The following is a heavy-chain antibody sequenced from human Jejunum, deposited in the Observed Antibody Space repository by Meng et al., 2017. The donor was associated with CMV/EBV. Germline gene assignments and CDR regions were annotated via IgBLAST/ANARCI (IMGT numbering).Heavy chain of an antibody. CDR2: SGNGGDT. V-gene: IGHV4-4*07. J-gene: IGHJ2*01. CDR1: GDSISTPY. CDR3: ARDSQGRDPWYFDL. Sequence: AQCQEAGPGQVEPSESLALTCPVSGDSISTPYWSWIRQPAGRGLEWIGRSGNGGDTYYNPSLNSQVTVSIDTSKNQFSLTLTSVTAADTAVYYCARDSQGRDPWYFDLWGPGTLVTVSS.